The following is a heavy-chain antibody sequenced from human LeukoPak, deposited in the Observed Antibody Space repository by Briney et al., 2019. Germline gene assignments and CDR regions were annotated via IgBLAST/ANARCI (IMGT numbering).Heavy chain of an antibody. CDR3: IPPLPYSAQ. CDR1: GFTFSNAY. V-gene: IGHV3-15*07. D-gene: IGHD2-21*01. Sequence: GGSLRLSCAASGFTFSNAYMNWVRQAPGKGLEWVGRIKPKTDGETREYAAPVKDRFSISGDDSKSMMYLQMNSLKTEDTAVDYCIPPLPYSAQGGQGTLVTVSS. CDR2: IKPKTDGETR. J-gene: IGHJ4*02.